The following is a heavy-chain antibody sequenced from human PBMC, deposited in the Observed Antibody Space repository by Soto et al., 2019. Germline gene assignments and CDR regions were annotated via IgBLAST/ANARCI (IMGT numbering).Heavy chain of an antibody. J-gene: IGHJ4*02. CDR2: ISAHSGNT. CDR1: GYDFTTYG. Sequence: QVHLVQSGAEVKKPGASVKVSCKGSGYDFTTYGITWVRQAPGQGLEWMAWISAHSGNTDYAQNLQGRVTVTRDTSTSTAYMELRSLRSDDTAVYYCARGRYGDYWGQGALVTVSS. D-gene: IGHD1-1*01. CDR3: ARGRYGDY. V-gene: IGHV1-18*01.